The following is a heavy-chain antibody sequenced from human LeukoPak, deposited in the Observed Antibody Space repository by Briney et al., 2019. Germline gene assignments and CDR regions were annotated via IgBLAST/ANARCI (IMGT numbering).Heavy chain of an antibody. D-gene: IGHD5-18*01. CDR3: ARDGRGYSYGLNDY. J-gene: IGHJ4*02. CDR1: GYTFTSYD. V-gene: IGHV1-69*04. CDR2: IIPILGIA. Sequence: ASVKVSCKASGYTFTSYDINWVRQATGQGLEWMGRIIPILGIANYAQKFQGRVTITADKSTSTAYMELSSLRSEDTAVYYCARDGRGYSYGLNDYWGQGTLVTVSS.